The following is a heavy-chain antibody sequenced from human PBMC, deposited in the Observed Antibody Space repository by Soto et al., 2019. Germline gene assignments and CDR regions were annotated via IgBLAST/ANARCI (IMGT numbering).Heavy chain of an antibody. V-gene: IGHV1-18*01. CDR3: ARDMGCISTSFYGFLGRVGVDV. CDR2: ISAYNGNT. Sequence: ASVKVSCKASGYTSTSYCISRVRQAPGQGLEWMGWISAYNGNTNYAQKLQGRVTMTTDTSTSTAYMELRSLRSDDTAVYYCARDMGCISTSFYGFLGRVGVDVQG. D-gene: IGHD2-2*01. CDR1: GYTSTSYC. J-gene: IGHJ6*02.